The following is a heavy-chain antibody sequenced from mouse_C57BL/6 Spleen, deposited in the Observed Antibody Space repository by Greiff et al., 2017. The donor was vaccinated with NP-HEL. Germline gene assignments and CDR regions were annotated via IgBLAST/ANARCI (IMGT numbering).Heavy chain of an antibody. CDR3: TTRVEGAWFAY. Sequence: EVQLQQSGAELVRPGASVKLSCTASGFNIKDDYMHWVKQRPEQGLEWIGWIDPENGDTEYASKFQGKATITADTSSNTAYLQLSSLTSEDTAVYYCTTRVEGAWFAYWGQGTLVTVSA. J-gene: IGHJ3*01. D-gene: IGHD1-1*01. CDR1: GFNIKDDY. V-gene: IGHV14-4*01. CDR2: IDPENGDT.